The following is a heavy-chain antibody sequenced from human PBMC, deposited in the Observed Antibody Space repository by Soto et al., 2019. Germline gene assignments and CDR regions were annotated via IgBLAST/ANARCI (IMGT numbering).Heavy chain of an antibody. J-gene: IGHJ5*02. CDR1: GGSISSGGYS. D-gene: IGHD3-3*01. Sequence: PSETLSLTCAVSGGSISSGGYSWSWIRQPPGKGLEWIGYIYHSGSTYYNPSLKSRVTISVDRSKNQFSLKLSSVTAADTAVYYCARGLRESGYYTGVRFDPWGQGTLVTVSS. CDR2: IYHSGST. V-gene: IGHV4-30-2*01. CDR3: ARGLRESGYYTGVRFDP.